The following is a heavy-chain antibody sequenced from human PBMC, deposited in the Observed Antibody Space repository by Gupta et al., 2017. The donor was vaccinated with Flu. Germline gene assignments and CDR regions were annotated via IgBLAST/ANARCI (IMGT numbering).Heavy chain of an antibody. CDR1: GFAFSSYE. V-gene: IGHV3-48*03. J-gene: IGHJ5*01. CDR3: VIGHWDS. Sequence: EVQMVESGGGLVQRGGSLRLSCAASGFAFSSYEMNWVRLAPGKGLAWVSFINSRGVSYNTDSVRCRFTISRDNANNSVYLQMNSLRGEDSALYYCVIGHWDSWGQGTLVTVSS. CDR2: INSRGVS.